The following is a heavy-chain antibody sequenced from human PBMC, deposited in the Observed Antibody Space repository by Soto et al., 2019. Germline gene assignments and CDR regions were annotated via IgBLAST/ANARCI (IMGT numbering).Heavy chain of an antibody. CDR3: ARVVHYYGSGSYYGPYFDY. Sequence: GESLRLSFPPSGFTFRDYYMSWIRQAPWKVLDWVSYIISSSSYTIHADSVKGRFTISRDNAKNSLYLQMNSLRAEDTAVYYCARVVHYYGSGSYYGPYFDYWGQGT. CDR1: GFTFRDYY. D-gene: IGHD3-10*01. CDR2: IISSSSYT. J-gene: IGHJ4*02. V-gene: IGHV3-11*05.